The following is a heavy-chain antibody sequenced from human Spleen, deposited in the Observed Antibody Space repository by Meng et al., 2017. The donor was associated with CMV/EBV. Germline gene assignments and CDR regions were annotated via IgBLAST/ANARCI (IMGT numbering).Heavy chain of an antibody. Sequence: QVQLVQSGAAVKKPGASVKVSCKASGYTFTSYGMSWLRQAPGQGLEWMGWISAYNGNTIYAQKVQGRVTMTTDASTNTAYLELRSLRSDDTAVYYCARDQQLIPAEYFQHWGPGTLVTVSS. D-gene: IGHD6-13*01. V-gene: IGHV1-18*01. J-gene: IGHJ1*01. CDR1: GYTFTSYG. CDR2: ISAYNGNT. CDR3: ARDQQLIPAEYFQH.